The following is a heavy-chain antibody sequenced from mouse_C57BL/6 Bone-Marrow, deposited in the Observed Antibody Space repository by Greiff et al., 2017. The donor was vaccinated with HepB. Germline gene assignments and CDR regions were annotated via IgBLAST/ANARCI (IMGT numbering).Heavy chain of an antibody. Sequence: EVKLMESGGGLVQPGGSMKLSCVASGFTFSNYWMNWVRQSPEKGLEWVAQIRLKSDNYATHYAESVKGRFTISRDDSKSSVYLQMNNLRAEDTGIYYCTVYYYGSKGYWGQGTTLTVSS. CDR1: GFTFSNYW. CDR2: IRLKSDNYAT. J-gene: IGHJ2*01. V-gene: IGHV6-3*01. D-gene: IGHD1-1*01. CDR3: TVYYYGSKGY.